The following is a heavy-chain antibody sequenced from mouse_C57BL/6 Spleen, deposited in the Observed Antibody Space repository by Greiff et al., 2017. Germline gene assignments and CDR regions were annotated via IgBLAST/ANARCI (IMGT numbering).Heavy chain of an antibody. CDR3: ARGVYFDY. J-gene: IGHJ2*01. V-gene: IGHV1-80*01. CDR2: IYPGDGDT. CDR1: GYAFSSSW. Sequence: QVQLKQSGAELVKPGASVKISCKASGYAFSSSWMNWVKQRPGKGLELIGQIYPGDGDTNYNGKFKGKATLTADKSSSTAYMQLSSLTSEDSAVYFCARGVYFDYWGQGTTLTVSS.